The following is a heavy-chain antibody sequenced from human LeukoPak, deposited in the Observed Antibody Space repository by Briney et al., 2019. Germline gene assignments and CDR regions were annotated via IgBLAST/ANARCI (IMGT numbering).Heavy chain of an antibody. Sequence: SETLSLTCPVYGGSFSGYYWSWIRQPPGKGLEWIGEINHSGSTNYNPSLKSRVTISVDTSKNQFSLKLSSVTAADTAVYYCARQLERRPPGAFDIWGQGTMVTVSS. D-gene: IGHD1-1*01. CDR1: GGSFSGYY. V-gene: IGHV4-34*01. CDR2: INHSGST. J-gene: IGHJ3*02. CDR3: ARQLERRPPGAFDI.